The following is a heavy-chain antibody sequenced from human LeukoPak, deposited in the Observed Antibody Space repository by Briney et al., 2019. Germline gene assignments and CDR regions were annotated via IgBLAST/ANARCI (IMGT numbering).Heavy chain of an antibody. D-gene: IGHD3-3*01. CDR3: ARGVLRFLEWSNWFDP. CDR1: GYTFTSYD. J-gene: IGHJ5*02. V-gene: IGHV1-8*03. CDR2: MNPNSGNT. Sequence: ASEKVSCKASGYTFTSYDINWVRQATEQGLDWMGWMNPNSGNTGYAQKFQGRVTITRNTSISTAYMELSSLRSEDTAVYYCARGVLRFLEWSNWFDPWGQGTLVTVSS.